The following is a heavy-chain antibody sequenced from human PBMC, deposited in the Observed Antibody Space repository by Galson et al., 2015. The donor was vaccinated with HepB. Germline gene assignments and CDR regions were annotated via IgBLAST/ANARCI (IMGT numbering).Heavy chain of an antibody. CDR1: GFTFSSYA. CDR2: ISGSGGST. Sequence: SLRLSCAASGFTFSSYAMSWVRQAPGKGLEWVSAISGSGGSTYYADSVKGRFTISRDNSKNTLYPQMNSLRAEDTAVYYCAKSRRITMIVVAASPMDVWGKGTTVTVSS. V-gene: IGHV3-23*01. CDR3: AKSRRITMIVVAASPMDV. J-gene: IGHJ6*03. D-gene: IGHD3-22*01.